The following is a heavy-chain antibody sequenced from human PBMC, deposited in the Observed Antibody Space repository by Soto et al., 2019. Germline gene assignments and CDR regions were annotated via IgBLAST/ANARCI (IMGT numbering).Heavy chain of an antibody. J-gene: IGHJ6*02. CDR2: MNPNSGNT. D-gene: IGHD6-13*01. CDR1: GYTFTSYD. CDR3: ARRGYSSSWYYYYYDGMDV. V-gene: IGHV1-8*01. Sequence: QVQLVQSGAEVKKPGASVKVSCKASGYTFTSYDINWVRQATGQGLEWMGWMNPNSGNTGYAQKFQGRVTMTRNTSISKAYMELSSLRSEDTAVYYCARRGYSSSWYYYYYDGMDVCGQGTTVTVAS.